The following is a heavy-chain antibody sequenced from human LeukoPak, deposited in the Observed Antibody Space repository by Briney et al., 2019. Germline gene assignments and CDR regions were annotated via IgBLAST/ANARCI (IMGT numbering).Heavy chain of an antibody. CDR2: VSAYNGNT. CDR3: ARDGEGSTGVYNF. Sequence: ASVKVSCKTAGYTFTSYGINWVRQAPGQGLEWMGWVSAYNGNTNYAQKVQGRVTMTTDTSTSTAYMELRSLRSDDTAVYYCARDGEGSTGVYNFWGQGTLVTVSS. J-gene: IGHJ4*02. CDR1: GYTFTSYG. D-gene: IGHD3-10*01. V-gene: IGHV1-18*01.